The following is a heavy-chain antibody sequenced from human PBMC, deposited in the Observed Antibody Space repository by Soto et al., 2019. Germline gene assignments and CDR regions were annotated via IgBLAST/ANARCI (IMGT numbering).Heavy chain of an antibody. CDR2: IYYSGST. Sequence: SETLSLTCTVSGGSISSGDYYWSWIRQPPGKGLEWIGYIYYSGSTYYNPSLKSRVTISVDTSKNQFSLKLSSVTAADTAVYYCARDAYYYGSGSGRGRTYGMNVCGQGTNVTVSS. CDR1: GGSISSGDYY. D-gene: IGHD3-10*01. J-gene: IGHJ6*02. CDR3: ARDAYYYGSGSGRGRTYGMNV. V-gene: IGHV4-30-4*01.